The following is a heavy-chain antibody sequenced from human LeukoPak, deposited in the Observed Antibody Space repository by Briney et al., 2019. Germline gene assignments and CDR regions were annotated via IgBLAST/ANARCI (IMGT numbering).Heavy chain of an antibody. CDR2: ISATGGTT. J-gene: IGHJ5*01. CDR3: AKGKQTAFLGWLDS. V-gene: IGHV3-23*01. D-gene: IGHD2-21*02. Sequence: GGSVEPPCAASGYTLSAFVMRWDRQAPGKGLQWVSAISATGGTTYYADSVKGRFTSSRDNSKNVLNLQLDSRRVEDTAIYYCAKGKQTAFLGWLDS. CDR1: GYTLSAFV.